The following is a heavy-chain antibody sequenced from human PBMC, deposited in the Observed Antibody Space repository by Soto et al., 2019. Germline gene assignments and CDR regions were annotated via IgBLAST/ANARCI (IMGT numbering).Heavy chain of an antibody. CDR1: GVYLRTYT. V-gene: IGHV4-59*01. CDR2: IYYSGNT. CDR3: ARDTSDSSGYYYGFDH. D-gene: IGHD3-22*01. J-gene: IGHJ4*02. Sequence: KPSETLSLTCTVSGVYLRTYTWTWTRQPPGKGLEWIGYIYYSGNTKYNPSLQSRVTISVDTSKNQFSLNLSSVTAADTAVYYCARDTSDSSGYYYGFDHWGQGTLVTVSS.